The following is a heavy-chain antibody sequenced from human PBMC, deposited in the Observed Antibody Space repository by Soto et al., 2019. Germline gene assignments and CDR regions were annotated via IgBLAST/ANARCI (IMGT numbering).Heavy chain of an antibody. CDR1: GFTFSDYY. CDR2: ISSSGSTI. D-gene: IGHD6-13*01. J-gene: IGHJ6*03. V-gene: IGHV3-11*01. Sequence: QVQLVESGGGLVKPGGSLRLSCAASGFTFSDYYMSWIRQAPGKGLEWVSYISSSGSTIYCADSVKGRFTISRDNAKNSLYLQMNSLRAEDTAVYYCAARAAYYYYYYMDVWGKGTTVTVSS. CDR3: AARAAYYYYYYMDV.